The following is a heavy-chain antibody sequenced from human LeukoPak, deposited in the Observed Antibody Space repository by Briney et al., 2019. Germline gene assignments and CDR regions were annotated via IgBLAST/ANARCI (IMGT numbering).Heavy chain of an antibody. CDR2: VNHSGST. CDR3: TRLGYHLLYAYYYYYMDV. J-gene: IGHJ6*03. Sequence: NPSETLSLTCAVYGGSLSGYSWSWVRQPPGKGLEWIGEVNHSGSTSYNPSLKSRVTMSVDTSKNQFSLKLSSVTAADTAVYYCTRLGYHLLYAYYYYYMDVWGKGTTVTVSS. CDR1: GGSLSGYS. D-gene: IGHD1-26*01. V-gene: IGHV4-34*01.